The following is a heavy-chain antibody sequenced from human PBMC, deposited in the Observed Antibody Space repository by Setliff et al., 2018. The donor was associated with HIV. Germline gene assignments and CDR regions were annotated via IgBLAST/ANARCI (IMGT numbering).Heavy chain of an antibody. V-gene: IGHV1-18*01. D-gene: IGHD3-16*02. J-gene: IGHJ6*02. CDR2: ISVYNGNT. CDR3: ARAKAVGGVIITGGLDV. Sequence: ASVKVSCKASGYTFTSYGISWVRQAPGQGLEWMGWISVYNGNTNHAQKLQGRVTMTTDTSTSTAYMELRSLRSDDTAVYYCARAKAVGGVIITGGLDVWGQGTTVTVSS. CDR1: GYTFTSYG.